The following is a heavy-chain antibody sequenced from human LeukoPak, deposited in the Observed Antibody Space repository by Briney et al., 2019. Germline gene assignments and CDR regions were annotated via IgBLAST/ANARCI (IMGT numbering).Heavy chain of an antibody. D-gene: IGHD5-18*01. CDR2: IYYSGST. CDR1: GGSISSSSYY. Sequence: SETLSLTCTVSGGSISSSSYYWGWIRQPPGKGLEWIGSIYYSGSTYYNPSLKSRVTISVDTSKNQFSLKLSSVTAADTAVYYCARAWIQLWLRGWFDPWGQGTLVTVSP. J-gene: IGHJ5*02. CDR3: ARAWIQLWLRGWFDP. V-gene: IGHV4-39*01.